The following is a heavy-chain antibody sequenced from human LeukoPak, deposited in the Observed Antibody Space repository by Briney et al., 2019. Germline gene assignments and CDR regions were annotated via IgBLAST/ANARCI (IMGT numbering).Heavy chain of an antibody. Sequence: SQTLSLTCAVTGASVSSGGSSWAWIRQPPGKGLEWIGYIYHIVNTFYNPSLQSRVTISVDRAKNQVSLRLTSVTAADTAVYYCARDSYGLGSNYFDLWGQGTQVTVSS. V-gene: IGHV4-30-2*01. D-gene: IGHD3-10*01. J-gene: IGHJ5*02. CDR1: GASVSSGGSS. CDR3: ARDSYGLGSNYFDL. CDR2: IYHIVNT.